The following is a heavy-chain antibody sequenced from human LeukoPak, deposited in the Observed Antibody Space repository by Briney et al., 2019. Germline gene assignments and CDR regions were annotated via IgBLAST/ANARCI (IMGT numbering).Heavy chain of an antibody. Sequence: SETLSLTCAVSGDSISSNHWWSWVRQPPGKGLEWIGEVSHSGSTSYNPSLKSRVTISVDTSKNQFSLKLSSVTAADTAVYYCARDAAVAGFFDYWGQGTLVTVSS. CDR1: GDSISSNHW. V-gene: IGHV4-4*02. J-gene: IGHJ4*02. CDR2: VSHSGST. D-gene: IGHD6-19*01. CDR3: ARDAAVAGFFDY.